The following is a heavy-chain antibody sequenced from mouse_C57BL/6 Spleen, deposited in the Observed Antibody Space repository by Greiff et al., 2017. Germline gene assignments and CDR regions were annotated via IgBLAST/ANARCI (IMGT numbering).Heavy chain of an antibody. CDR3: AREEGIYDGYLYYYAMDY. Sequence: EVQLVESGGGLVKPGGSLKLSCAASGFTFSDYGMHWVRQAPEKGLEWVAYISSGSSTIYYADTVKGRFTISRDNAKNTLFLQMTSLRSEDTAMYYCAREEGIYDGYLYYYAMDYWGQGTSVTVSS. D-gene: IGHD2-3*01. CDR2: ISSGSSTI. CDR1: GFTFSDYG. J-gene: IGHJ4*01. V-gene: IGHV5-17*01.